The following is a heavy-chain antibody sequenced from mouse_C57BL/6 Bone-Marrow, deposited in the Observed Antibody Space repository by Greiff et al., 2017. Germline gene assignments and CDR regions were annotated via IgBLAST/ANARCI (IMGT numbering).Heavy chain of an antibody. D-gene: IGHD2-1*01. CDR1: GYTFTSYW. V-gene: IGHV1-55*01. CDR3: ARWVAFYYGNYVGAMDD. Sequence: QVQLQQSGAELVKPGASVKMSCKASGYTFTSYWITWVKQRPGQGLEWIGDIYPGSGSTNYNEKFKSKATLTVDTSSSTAYMQLSSLTSEDSAVYYCARWVAFYYGNYVGAMDDWGQGTSVTVSS. CDR2: IYPGSGST. J-gene: IGHJ4*01.